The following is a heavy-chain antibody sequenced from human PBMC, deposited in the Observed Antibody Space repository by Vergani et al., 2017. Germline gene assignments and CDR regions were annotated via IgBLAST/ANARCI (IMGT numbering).Heavy chain of an antibody. CDR1: GGSISSSSYY. Sequence: QLQLQESGPGLVKPSETLSLTCTVSGGSISSSSYYWGWIRQPPGKGLGWIGSIYYSGSTYYNPSLKSRVTISVDTSKNQFSLKLSSVTAADTAVYYCARDSSSWYYTYYYYYGMDVWGQGP. V-gene: IGHV4-39*02. CDR3: ARDSSSWYYTYYYYYGMDV. D-gene: IGHD6-13*01. J-gene: IGHJ6*02. CDR2: IYYSGST.